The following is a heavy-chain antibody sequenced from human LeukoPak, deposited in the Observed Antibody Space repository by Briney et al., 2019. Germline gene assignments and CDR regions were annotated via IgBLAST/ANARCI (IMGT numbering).Heavy chain of an antibody. V-gene: IGHV1-46*01. CDR3: ARDEVATIKGVYNWFDP. CDR1: GYTFTSYY. CDR2: INPSGGST. D-gene: IGHD5-12*01. Sequence: ASVKVSCQASGYTFTSYYMHWVRQAPGQGLEWMGIINPSGGSTSYARKFQGRVTMTRDMSTSTVYMELSSLRSEDTAVYYCARDEVATIKGVYNWFDPWGQGTLVTVSS. J-gene: IGHJ5*02.